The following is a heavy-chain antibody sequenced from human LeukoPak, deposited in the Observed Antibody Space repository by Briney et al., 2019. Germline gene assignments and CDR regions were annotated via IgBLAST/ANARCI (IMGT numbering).Heavy chain of an antibody. Sequence: PSETLSLTCTVSGDSISSSIYYWGWIRQPRGEGLQWIGSIYDSGSAYYSPSLKRRATISVDMSKNQFPLRLSSVTAADAAVYYCARTRGQWLVPVDYWGQGTLVTVSS. CDR2: IYDSGSA. CDR3: ARTRGQWLVPVDY. CDR1: GDSISSSIYY. D-gene: IGHD6-19*01. V-gene: IGHV4-39*01. J-gene: IGHJ4*02.